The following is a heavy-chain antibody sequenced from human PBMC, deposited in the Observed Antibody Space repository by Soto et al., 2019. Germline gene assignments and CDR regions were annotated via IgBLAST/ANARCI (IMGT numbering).Heavy chain of an antibody. D-gene: IGHD5-12*01. V-gene: IGHV1-69*08. CDR3: AKPSGYDSPSDY. CDR1: GCTFSSYT. J-gene: IGHJ4*02. CDR2: IIGILGAV. Sequence: QVQLVQSGGGLKKPGSSVKLSCKASGCTFSSYTISWVRQAPGQGLEWMGRIIGILGAVNYAHKFQGRVTITADKSTSPDYMELRRLRSEDTDVYSCAKPSGYDSPSDYWWRGTLVTVSS.